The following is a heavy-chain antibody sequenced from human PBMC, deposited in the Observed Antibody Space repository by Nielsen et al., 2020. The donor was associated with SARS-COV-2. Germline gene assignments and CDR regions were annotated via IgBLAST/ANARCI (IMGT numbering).Heavy chain of an antibody. V-gene: IGHV3-33*05. CDR1: TFTFSTYA. Sequence: GGSLRLSCAASTFTFSTYAMHWVRQAPGKGLEWVAVISDDGTNKYYTDSVKGRFTISRDNAKNSMSLQMNSLRVEDTAVYYCARDWSRAFDVWGQGTMVTVSS. CDR2: ISDDGTNK. CDR3: ARDWSRAFDV. J-gene: IGHJ3*01.